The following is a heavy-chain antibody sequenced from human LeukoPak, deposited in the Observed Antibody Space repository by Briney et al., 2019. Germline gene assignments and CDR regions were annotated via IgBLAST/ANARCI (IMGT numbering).Heavy chain of an antibody. CDR1: GFTFSSYA. Sequence: GGSLRLSCAASGFTFSSYAMSWVRQAPGKGLEWVSAISGSGGSTYYADSVKGRFTISRDNSKNTLYLQMNSLGAEDTAVYYCAKESAYYYGSGSSVFDYWGQGTLVTVSS. J-gene: IGHJ4*02. CDR2: ISGSGGST. CDR3: AKESAYYYGSGSSVFDY. D-gene: IGHD3-10*01. V-gene: IGHV3-23*01.